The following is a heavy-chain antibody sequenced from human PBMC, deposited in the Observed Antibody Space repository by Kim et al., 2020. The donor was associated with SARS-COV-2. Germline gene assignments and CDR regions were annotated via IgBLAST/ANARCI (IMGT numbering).Heavy chain of an antibody. CDR3: ARVDPGYDYGVYFDY. CDR1: GYSFTSYW. D-gene: IGHD5-12*01. V-gene: IGHV5-51*01. J-gene: IGHJ4*02. CDR2: IYPGDSDT. Sequence: GESLKISCKGSGYSFTSYWIGWVRQMPGKGLEWMGIIYPGDSDTSYSPSFQGQVTISADKSISTAYLQWSSLKASDTAMYYCARVDPGYDYGVYFDYWGQGTLVTVSS.